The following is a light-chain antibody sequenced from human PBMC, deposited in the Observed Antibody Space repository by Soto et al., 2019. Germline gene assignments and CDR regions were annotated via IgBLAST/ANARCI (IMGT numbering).Light chain of an antibody. Sequence: DIHMTQSPSSLSASLGDRVSITCRASQSISTYLNWYQQKPGKAPNLLIYSASSLQSGVPSRFSGSASGTDFSLTITSLQPEDFATYYCQQNYSTPFTFGPGTKVDI. CDR3: QQNYSTPFT. CDR1: QSISTY. CDR2: SAS. V-gene: IGKV1-39*01. J-gene: IGKJ3*01.